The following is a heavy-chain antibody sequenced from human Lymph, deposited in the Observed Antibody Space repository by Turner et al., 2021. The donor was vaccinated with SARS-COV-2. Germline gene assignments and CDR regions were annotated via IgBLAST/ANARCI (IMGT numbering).Heavy chain of an antibody. D-gene: IGHD3-10*01. V-gene: IGHV1-69*10. Sequence: QVQLVQSGAEVKKPGSSVKVSCKASGGTFSSYPISWVRQAPGQGLEWMGGIIPSLRIATYAQKFQGRVTITADKSTSTAYMELSSLRSEDTAVFYCARVVGGFGELGYYYYYGMDVWGQGTTVTVSS. CDR3: ARVVGGFGELGYYYYYGMDV. CDR1: GGTFSSYP. CDR2: IIPSLRIA. J-gene: IGHJ6*02.